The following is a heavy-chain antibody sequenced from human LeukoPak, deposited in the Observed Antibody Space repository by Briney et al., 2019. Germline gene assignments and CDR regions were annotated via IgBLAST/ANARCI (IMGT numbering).Heavy chain of an antibody. Sequence: ASVKVSCKASGYTFANYGISWVRQAPGQGLEWMGRLNPNSGGTNYAQKFQGRVAMTRDTSISTAYMELSRLTSADTAVYYCARGPGIVVTGTDFFDYWGQGTLVTVSS. V-gene: IGHV1-2*06. J-gene: IGHJ4*02. D-gene: IGHD6-19*01. CDR2: LNPNSGGT. CDR3: ARGPGIVVTGTDFFDY. CDR1: GYTFANYG.